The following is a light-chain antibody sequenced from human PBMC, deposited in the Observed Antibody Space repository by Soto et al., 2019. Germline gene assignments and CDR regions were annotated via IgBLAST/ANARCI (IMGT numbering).Light chain of an antibody. CDR2: DAA. CDR1: QSFSSGY. V-gene: IGKV3-20*01. J-gene: IGKJ1*01. Sequence: EIVLTQSPGTLSLSPGERATLSCRASQSFSSGYLACYHQKPGQAPRLLIYDAATRATGIQDSFSGSGSGTDLTLTISRLEPEDFGVYYCQQYGSSPTWTFGQGNKVEIK. CDR3: QQYGSSPTWT.